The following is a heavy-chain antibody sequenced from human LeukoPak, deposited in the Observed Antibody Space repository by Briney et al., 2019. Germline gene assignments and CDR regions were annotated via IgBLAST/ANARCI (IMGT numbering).Heavy chain of an antibody. V-gene: IGHV3-53*01. J-gene: IGHJ4*02. CDR2: IYSGGST. CDR1: GFTVSSNY. D-gene: IGHD5-24*01. CDR3: ARGHLDGFDY. Sequence: PGGSLRLSCAASGFTVSSNYMSRVRQAPGRGLEWVSVIYSGGSTFYADSVKGRFTISRDNSKNTLYLQMNSLRAEDTAVYYCARGHLDGFDYWGQGTLVTVSS.